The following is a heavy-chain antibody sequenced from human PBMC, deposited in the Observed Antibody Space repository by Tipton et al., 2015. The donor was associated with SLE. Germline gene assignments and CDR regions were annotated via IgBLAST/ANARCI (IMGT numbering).Heavy chain of an antibody. J-gene: IGHJ6*03. D-gene: IGHD3-16*01. Sequence: QLVQSGAEVKNPGSSVKVSCKASGGTFNSYAISWVRQALGQGLEWMGGIIPIFGTTDYAQKFQGRVTIITDKSTSTAYMELSSLRSEDTAIYYCATGRLGYYYYYMDVWGKGTTVTVSS. CDR1: GGTFNSYA. CDR3: ATGRLGYYYYYMDV. CDR2: IIPIFGTT. V-gene: IGHV1-69*06.